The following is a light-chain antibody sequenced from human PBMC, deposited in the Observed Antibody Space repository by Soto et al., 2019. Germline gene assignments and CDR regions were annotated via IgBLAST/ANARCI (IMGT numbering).Light chain of an antibody. Sequence: EVVLTQSPDTLSLSPGERATLSCRASQSVGSYLAWYQQRPGQAPRLLISDASHRAAAIPARFSGSGSGTDFTLTISSLEPEDFAVYYCKQRSNWPARVTFGGGTKVEIK. J-gene: IGKJ4*01. CDR2: DAS. CDR3: KQRSNWPARVT. CDR1: QSVGSY. V-gene: IGKV3-11*01.